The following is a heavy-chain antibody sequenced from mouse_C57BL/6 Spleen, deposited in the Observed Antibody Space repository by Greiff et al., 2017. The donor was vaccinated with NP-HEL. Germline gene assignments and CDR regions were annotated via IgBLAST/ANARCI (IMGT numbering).Heavy chain of an antibody. Sequence: DVHLVESGGDLVKPGGSLKLSCAASGFTFSSYGMSWVRQTPDKRLEWVATISSGGSYTYYPDSVKGRFTISRDNAKNTLYLQMSSLKSEDTAMYYCATYYSIWFAYWGQGTLVTVSA. J-gene: IGHJ3*01. D-gene: IGHD2-5*01. CDR3: ATYYSIWFAY. CDR2: ISSGGSYT. V-gene: IGHV5-6*01. CDR1: GFTFSSYG.